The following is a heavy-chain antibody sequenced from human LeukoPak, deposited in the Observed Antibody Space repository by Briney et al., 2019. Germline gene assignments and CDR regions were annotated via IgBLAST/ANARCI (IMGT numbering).Heavy chain of an antibody. V-gene: IGHV4-59*08. CDR1: GGSISSDY. J-gene: IGHJ5*02. D-gene: IGHD3-3*01. CDR3: ARLLGWSGPINWFDP. Sequence: SETLSLTCTVPGGSISSDYWIWSRQPPGKGLEWIGYVYYSGITNYNPSLKSRVTISVGTSKNHFSLKLTSVTAADAAVYYCARLLGWSGPINWFDPWGRGTLVTVSS. CDR2: VYYSGIT.